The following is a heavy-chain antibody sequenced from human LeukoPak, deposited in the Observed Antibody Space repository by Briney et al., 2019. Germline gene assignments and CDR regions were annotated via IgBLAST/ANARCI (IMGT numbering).Heavy chain of an antibody. Sequence: GASVKVSCKASGFTFTVYYMHWVRQAPGQGREWMGWINPNSGGTNYAQKFQGRVAMTRDTSIGTAYMELSRLTSDDTAVYYCARSRGYSAYDRFDYWGQGTLVTVSS. D-gene: IGHD5-12*01. CDR3: ARSRGYSAYDRFDY. CDR2: INPNSGGT. CDR1: GFTFTVYY. V-gene: IGHV1-2*02. J-gene: IGHJ4*02.